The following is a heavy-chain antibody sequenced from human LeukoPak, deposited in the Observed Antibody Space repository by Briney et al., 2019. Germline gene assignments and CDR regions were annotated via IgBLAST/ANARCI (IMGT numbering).Heavy chain of an antibody. CDR2: IYYSGST. CDR1: GGSISSYY. CDR3: ASSSWYGRIDY. J-gene: IGHJ4*02. V-gene: IGHV4-59*08. D-gene: IGHD6-13*01. Sequence: SETLSLTCTVSGGSISSYYWSWIRQPPGKGLEWTGYIYYSGSTNYNPSLKSRVTISVDTSKNQFSLKLSSVTAADTAVYYCASSSWYGRIDYWGQGTLVTVSS.